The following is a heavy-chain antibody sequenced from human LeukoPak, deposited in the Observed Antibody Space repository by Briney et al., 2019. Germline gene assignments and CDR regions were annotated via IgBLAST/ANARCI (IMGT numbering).Heavy chain of an antibody. CDR1: GFTFSSYA. Sequence: GGSLRLSCAASGFTFSSYAMSWVRQAPGKGLEWVSVIYSGGSTYYADSVKGRFTISRDNPKNTLYLQMNSLRAEDTAVYYCARVGSSSWYALGYFDYWGQGTLVTVSS. V-gene: IGHV3-53*01. CDR2: IYSGGST. J-gene: IGHJ4*02. CDR3: ARVGSSSWYALGYFDY. D-gene: IGHD6-13*01.